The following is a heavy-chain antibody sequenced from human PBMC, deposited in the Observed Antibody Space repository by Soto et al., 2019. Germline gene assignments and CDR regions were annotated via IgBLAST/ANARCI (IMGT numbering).Heavy chain of an antibody. CDR1: GFTFSNYV. Sequence: QVQLVESGGGVVQPGRSLRLSCAASGFTFSNYVMHWVRQAPGKGLERVAVISDDGGNKYYADSVKGRFSISRDNSKNTLYLQMNSLRAEDTAVYYCARDRTKTMIIVVFTDWGQGTLVTVSS. CDR3: ARDRTKTMIIVVFTD. D-gene: IGHD3-22*01. CDR2: ISDDGGNK. V-gene: IGHV3-30-3*01. J-gene: IGHJ4*02.